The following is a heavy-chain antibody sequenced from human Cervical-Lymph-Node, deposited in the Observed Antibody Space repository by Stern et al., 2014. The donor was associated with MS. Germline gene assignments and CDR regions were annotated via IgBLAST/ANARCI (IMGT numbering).Heavy chain of an antibody. Sequence: VQLVESGSELRKPGASVKVSCKASGYTFTNYSMNWVRQAPGQGLEWMGWINTNTGNSTYAQGFTGRFVFALDTSVSATYLQIVSLKAESTGVYYCARDFVDRAMLTRSDFFDCWGQGTLVTVSS. CDR2: INTNTGNS. J-gene: IGHJ4*02. CDR1: GYTFTNYS. CDR3: ARDFVDRAMLTRSDFFDC. D-gene: IGHD5-18*01. V-gene: IGHV7-4-1*01.